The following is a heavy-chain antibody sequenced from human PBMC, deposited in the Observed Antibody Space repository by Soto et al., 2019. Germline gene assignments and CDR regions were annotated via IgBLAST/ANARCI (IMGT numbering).Heavy chain of an antibody. CDR2: IYYSGTT. CDR1: GGSISSSSHH. CDR3: AREKDSAGDY. D-gene: IGHD6-13*01. V-gene: IGHV4-39*02. J-gene: IGHJ4*02. Sequence: SETLSLTCTVSGGSISSSSHHWGWIRQPPGKGLEWIGSIYYSGTTYYNPSLESRLTISVDTSKNQFSLKLSSVTPADTAVYYCAREKDSAGDYWGQGTLVTVSS.